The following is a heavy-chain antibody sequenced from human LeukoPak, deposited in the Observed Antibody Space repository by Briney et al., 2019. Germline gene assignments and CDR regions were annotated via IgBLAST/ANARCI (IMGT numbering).Heavy chain of an antibody. CDR2: LNPSSGGT. J-gene: IGHJ4*02. CDR1: GYTFIAYY. V-gene: IGHV1-2*02. CDR3: AAQKDPRPFDH. Sequence: GASVKVSCKASGYTFIAYYIHWVRQAPGQGLEWMGWLNPSSGGTLSAQKFQGRVTMIRDTSISTAYMELSELRSDDTAVYYCAAQKDPRPFDHWGQGTLISVSS.